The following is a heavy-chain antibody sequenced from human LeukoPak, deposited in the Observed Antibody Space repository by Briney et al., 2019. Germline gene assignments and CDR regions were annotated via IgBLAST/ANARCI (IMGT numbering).Heavy chain of an antibody. CDR1: GFTFSSYA. CDR2: ISSSGSYM. CDR3: APTAVTYDF. J-gene: IGHJ4*02. V-gene: IGHV3-21*01. D-gene: IGHD4-11*01. Sequence: GGSLRLSCAASGFTFSSYAMSWVRQAPGKGLEWVSSISSSGSYMYYADSVKGRFTISRDNARNSLYLQMNSLRAEDTAVYYCAPTAVTYDFWGQGTLVTVSS.